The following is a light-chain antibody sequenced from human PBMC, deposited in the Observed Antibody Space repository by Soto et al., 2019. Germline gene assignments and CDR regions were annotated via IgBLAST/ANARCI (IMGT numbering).Light chain of an antibody. CDR2: GAS. CDR3: LQYGTPWWT. V-gene: IGKV3-20*01. J-gene: IGKJ1*01. Sequence: EIVLTQSPGTLSLSPGERVTLPCGASQSVPANYLAWYQQKPGQAPRLLIYGASNRATGIPDRFSGSGSGTDFTLTVSRLEPEDFAVYFCLQYGTPWWTFGQGARVEIK. CDR1: QSVPANY.